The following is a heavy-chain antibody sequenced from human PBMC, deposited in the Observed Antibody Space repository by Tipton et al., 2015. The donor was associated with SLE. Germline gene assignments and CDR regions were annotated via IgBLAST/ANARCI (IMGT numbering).Heavy chain of an antibody. D-gene: IGHD3-3*01. CDR2: MYSSGSRT. V-gene: IGHV3-23*03. J-gene: IGHJ6*04. CDR1: GFTFYNYA. Sequence: VQLVQSGAEVKKPGCSVKVSCAASGFTFYNYAMTWVRQAPGRGLEWVSLMYSSGSRTYHADSVKGRFSISRDNSKNTLYLQMNSLRAEDTAIYYCAKGSLLTVFGEVPGALDVWGKGTTVTVSS. CDR3: AKGSLLTVFGEVPGALDV.